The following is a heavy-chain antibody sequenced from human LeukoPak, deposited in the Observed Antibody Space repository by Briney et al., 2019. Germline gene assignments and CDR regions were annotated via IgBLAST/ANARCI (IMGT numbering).Heavy chain of an antibody. CDR2: ITPNSGST. CDR3: ARAFYFDAWSYYYFDY. Sequence: ASVNVSCKASGYTFTDYEIHWVRQAPGQGLEWMGWITPNSGSTNYAQRFRGRVTMTRDTSITTAYMDLSRLGSDDTAVYHCARAFYFDAWSYYYFDYWGQGTLVTVSS. D-gene: IGHD3-10*01. V-gene: IGHV1-2*02. J-gene: IGHJ4*02. CDR1: GYTFTDYE.